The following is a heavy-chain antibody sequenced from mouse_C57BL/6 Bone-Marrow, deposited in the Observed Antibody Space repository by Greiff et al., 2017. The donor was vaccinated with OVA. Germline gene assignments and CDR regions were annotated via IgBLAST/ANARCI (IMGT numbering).Heavy chain of an antibody. D-gene: IGHD3-2*02. Sequence: QVQLQQPGAELVKPGASVKLSCKASGYTFTSYWMQWVKQRPGQGLEWIGEIDPSDSYTNYNQKFKGKATLTVDTSSSTAYMQLSSLTSEDSAVDYCARGDQGAMDYWGQGTSVTVSS. CDR1: GYTFTSYW. V-gene: IGHV1-50*01. CDR3: ARGDQGAMDY. J-gene: IGHJ4*01. CDR2: IDPSDSYT.